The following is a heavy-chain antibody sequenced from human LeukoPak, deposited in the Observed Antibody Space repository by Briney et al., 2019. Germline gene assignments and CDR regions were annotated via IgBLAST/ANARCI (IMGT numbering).Heavy chain of an antibody. Sequence: GESLKISCKGSGYSSTSYWIAWVRQMPGKGLEWMGIIYPRDSTTRYSPAFEGQVTISVDKSITTAYLQWSSLQASDTAIYYCARRAIIQGTSALDYWGQGTLVTVSS. CDR1: GYSSTSYW. D-gene: IGHD3-3*01. CDR3: ARRAIIQGTSALDY. J-gene: IGHJ4*02. V-gene: IGHV5-51*01. CDR2: IYPRDSTT.